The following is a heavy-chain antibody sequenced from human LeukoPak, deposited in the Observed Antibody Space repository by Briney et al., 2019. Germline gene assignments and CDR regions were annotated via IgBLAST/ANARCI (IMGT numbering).Heavy chain of an antibody. CDR3: VRNRHSASYLGY. V-gene: IGHV3-48*01. D-gene: IGHD1-26*01. J-gene: IGHJ4*02. CDR1: GFTFSSYS. Sequence: PWGSLRLFCAASGFTFSSYSMNWFRQPPRKGLEWVSYISSSSSSIYYADSVKGRFTISRDNAKNPLYLQMNSLRAEDTAVYYCVRNRHSASYLGYWGQGTLVTVSS. CDR2: ISSSSSSI.